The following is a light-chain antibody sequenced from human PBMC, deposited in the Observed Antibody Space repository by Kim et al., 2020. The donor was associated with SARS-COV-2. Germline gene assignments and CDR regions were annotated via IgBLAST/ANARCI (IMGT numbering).Light chain of an antibody. Sequence: DVVMTQSPLSLPVTLGQPASISCRSSQSLVHSDGNTYLNWFQQMPGQSARRLNYKDSKRDCGVPDRFSGSGSGTDFTLKISWVETQDVEVYYCMQTTPWAPYTFGQGTKLEI. CDR2: KDS. V-gene: IGKV2-30*02. CDR3: MQTTPWAPYT. CDR1: QSLVHSDGNTY. J-gene: IGKJ2*01.